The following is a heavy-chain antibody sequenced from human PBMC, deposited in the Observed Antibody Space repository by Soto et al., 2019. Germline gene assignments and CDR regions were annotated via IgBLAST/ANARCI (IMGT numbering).Heavy chain of an antibody. D-gene: IGHD6-13*01. Sequence: GGSLRLSCAASGFTFSSYAMSWVRQAPGKGLEWVSAISGSGGSTYYADSVKGRFTISRDNSKNTLYLQMNSLRAEDTAVYYCAKPAPRDGSGYYRWDEYFQHWGQGTLVTVSS. J-gene: IGHJ1*01. CDR2: ISGSGGST. CDR1: GFTFSSYA. CDR3: AKPAPRDGSGYYRWDEYFQH. V-gene: IGHV3-23*01.